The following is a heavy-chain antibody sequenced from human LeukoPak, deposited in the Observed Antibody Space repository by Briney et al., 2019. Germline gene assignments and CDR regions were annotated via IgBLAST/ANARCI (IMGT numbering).Heavy chain of an antibody. J-gene: IGHJ4*02. CDR3: ARDDSCGRSWDY. CDR1: GFTFSNYW. Sequence: GGSLRLSCAASGFTFSNYWMSWVRQAPGKGLEWVANIKQDGSEAYYVDSMKGRLTISRDNAKNSLSLQMDSLRAEDTAVYYCARDDSCGRSWDYWGQGTLVTVSS. D-gene: IGHD6-19*01. V-gene: IGHV3-7*01. CDR2: IKQDGSEA.